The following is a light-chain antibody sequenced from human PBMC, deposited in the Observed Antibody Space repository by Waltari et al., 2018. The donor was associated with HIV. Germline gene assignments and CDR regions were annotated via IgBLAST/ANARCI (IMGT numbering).Light chain of an antibody. CDR2: EVN. J-gene: IGLJ1*01. Sequence: QSALTQPASVSGSLGQSITISCTGTSSDLGGVDYVSWYQQHPGKAPKLLIYEVNNRPAGVSNRFSGSKSGNTASLTISGLQAEDEADYYCSSYTSVTTSYVFGTGTNVTVL. V-gene: IGLV2-14*01. CDR3: SSYTSVTTSYV. CDR1: SSDLGGVDY.